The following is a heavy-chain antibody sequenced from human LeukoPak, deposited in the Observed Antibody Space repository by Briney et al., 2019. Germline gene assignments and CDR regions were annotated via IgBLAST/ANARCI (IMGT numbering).Heavy chain of an antibody. Sequence: SETLSLTFTVSGGSISSSSYYWGWIRQPPGKGLEWIGSIYYSGSTYYNPSLKSRVTISVDTSENQFSLKLASMTAADTAVYYCARGQRVDYWGQGTLVTVSS. V-gene: IGHV4-39*01. J-gene: IGHJ4*02. CDR2: IYYSGST. CDR3: ARGQRVDY. CDR1: GGSISSSSYY.